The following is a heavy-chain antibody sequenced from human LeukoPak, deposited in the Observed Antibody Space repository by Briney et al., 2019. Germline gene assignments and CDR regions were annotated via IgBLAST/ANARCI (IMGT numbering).Heavy chain of an antibody. V-gene: IGHV1-2*04. Sequence: ASVKVSCKASGYTFTGYYMHWVRQAPGQGLEWMGWINPNSGGTNYAQKFQDWVTMTRDTSISTAYMELSRLRSDDTAVYYCARAAMNLDGYNWWYFDYWGQGTLVTVSS. J-gene: IGHJ4*02. CDR3: ARAAMNLDGYNWWYFDY. CDR2: INPNSGGT. CDR1: GYTFTGYY. D-gene: IGHD5-24*01.